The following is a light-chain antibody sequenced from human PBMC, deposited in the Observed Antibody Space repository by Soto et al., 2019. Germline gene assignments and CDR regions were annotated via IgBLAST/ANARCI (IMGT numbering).Light chain of an antibody. CDR1: SSDVDGYHY. V-gene: IGLV2-14*03. CDR3: SSYTTSSTVV. Sequence: QSALTQPASVSGSPGQSITISCTGTSSDVDGYHYVSWYQQHPGEAPKLMIYDVSNRPSGVSNRFSGSKSGNAASLTISGLQAEDEGDYYCSSYTTSSTVVFGGGTKVTVL. J-gene: IGLJ2*01. CDR2: DVS.